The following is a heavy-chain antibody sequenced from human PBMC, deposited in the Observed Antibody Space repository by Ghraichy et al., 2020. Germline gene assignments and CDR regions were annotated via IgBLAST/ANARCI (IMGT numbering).Heavy chain of an antibody. D-gene: IGHD1-26*01. V-gene: IGHV4-31*03. CDR1: GASISSGTYY. CDR2: LYYSGST. Sequence: SETLSLTCTVSGASISSGTYYWSWIRQHPGKGLEWIGFLYYSGSTYYNPSLKSRVTISGDTSKNQLSLRLSSVTAADTAVYYCARGRDGGSYGGVFDYWGQGTLVTVSS. J-gene: IGHJ4*02. CDR3: ARGRDGGSYGGVFDY.